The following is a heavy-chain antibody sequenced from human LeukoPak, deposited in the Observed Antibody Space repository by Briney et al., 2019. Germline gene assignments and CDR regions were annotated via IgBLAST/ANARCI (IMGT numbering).Heavy chain of an antibody. J-gene: IGHJ4*02. CDR3: AREGTGTYDY. CDR2: INPNSGGT. Sequence: ASVKVSCKASGYTFTSYDINWVRQATGQGLEWMGWINPNSGGTNYAQKFQGRVTMTRDTSISTAYMELSRLRSDDTAVYYCAREGTGTYDYWGQGTLVTVSS. CDR1: GYTFTSYD. V-gene: IGHV1-2*02. D-gene: IGHD1-1*01.